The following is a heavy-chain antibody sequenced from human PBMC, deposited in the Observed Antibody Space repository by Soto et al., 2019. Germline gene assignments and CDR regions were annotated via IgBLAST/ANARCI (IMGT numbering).Heavy chain of an antibody. CDR1: GGSVTSDEDY. CDR3: ATESGSTYGYFDH. V-gene: IGHV4-30-4*01. CDR2: ISNSGST. D-gene: IGHD5-18*01. Sequence: ASETLSLTCTVSGGSVTSDEDYWTWIRQSPGKGLEWIGYISNSGSTGYNPSLKTRLSMSVDWSKNQFTLRLTSVTAADTAVYFCATESGSTYGYFDHWGQGTQVTVSS. J-gene: IGHJ4*02.